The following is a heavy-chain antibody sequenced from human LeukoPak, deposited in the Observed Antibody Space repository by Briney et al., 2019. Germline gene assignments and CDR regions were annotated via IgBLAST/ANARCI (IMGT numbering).Heavy chain of an antibody. V-gene: IGHV4-59*08. Sequence: SETLSLTCTVSGGSISSYYWSWLRQPPGKGLEWSGYIYYSGSTNYNPSLKSRVTISVDTSKNQFSLKLSSVTAADTAVYYCARHVYYYDSSGYYYFFAYWGQGTLVTVSS. CDR2: IYYSGST. CDR3: ARHVYYYDSSGYYYFFAY. CDR1: GGSISSYY. D-gene: IGHD3-22*01. J-gene: IGHJ4*02.